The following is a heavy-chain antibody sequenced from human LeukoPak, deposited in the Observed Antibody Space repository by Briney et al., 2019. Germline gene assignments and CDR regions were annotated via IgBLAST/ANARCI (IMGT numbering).Heavy chain of an antibody. CDR1: GGSFSAYY. V-gene: IGHV4-34*01. CDR3: ARGRVVVVPAAIGVVAFDI. D-gene: IGHD2-2*02. Sequence: PSETLSLTCAVYGGSFSAYYWSWIRQPPGKGLEWIGEINHSGSTNYNPSLKSRVTILVDTSKNQFSLKLSSVTAADTAVYYCARGRVVVVPAAIGVVAFDIWGQGTMVTVSP. J-gene: IGHJ3*02. CDR2: INHSGST.